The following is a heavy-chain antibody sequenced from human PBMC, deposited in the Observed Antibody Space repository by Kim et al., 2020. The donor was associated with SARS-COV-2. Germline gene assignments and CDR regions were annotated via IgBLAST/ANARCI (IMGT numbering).Heavy chain of an antibody. CDR2: ISGSGGST. Sequence: GGSLRLSCAASGFTFSNYAMSWVRQAPGKGLEWVSAISGSGGSTYYADSVKGRFTISRDNSKNTLYLQMNSLRAEDTAVYYCASGEVGATSYYYGMDVWGQGNTVTVSS. D-gene: IGHD1-26*01. J-gene: IGHJ6*02. CDR3: ASGEVGATSYYYGMDV. CDR1: GFTFSNYA. V-gene: IGHV3-23*01.